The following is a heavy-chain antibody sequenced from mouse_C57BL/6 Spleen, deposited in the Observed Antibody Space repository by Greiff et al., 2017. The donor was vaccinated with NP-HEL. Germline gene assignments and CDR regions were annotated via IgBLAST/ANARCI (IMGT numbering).Heavy chain of an antibody. CDR1: GYTFTSYW. Sequence: QVQLQQPGAELVKPGASVKLSCKASGYTFTSYWMHWVKQRPGQGLEWIGMIHPNSGSTNYNEKFKSKATLTVDKSSSTAYMQLSSLTSEDSAVYYCARKGDGSSPFDYWGQGTTLTVSS. V-gene: IGHV1-64*01. J-gene: IGHJ2*01. D-gene: IGHD1-1*01. CDR2: IHPNSGST. CDR3: ARKGDGSSPFDY.